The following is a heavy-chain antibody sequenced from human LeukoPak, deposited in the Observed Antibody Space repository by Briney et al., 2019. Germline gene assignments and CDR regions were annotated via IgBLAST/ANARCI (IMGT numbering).Heavy chain of an antibody. V-gene: IGHV1-18*01. Sequence: ASVKVSCKASGYTFTSYGISWVRQAPGQGLEWMGWISAYNGNTNYAQKLQGRVTMTTDTSTSTDYMELRSLKSEDTAVYYCARDNSVGDIARWFDPWGQGTLVTVSS. D-gene: IGHD3-10*01. J-gene: IGHJ5*02. CDR3: ARDNSVGDIARWFDP. CDR2: ISAYNGNT. CDR1: GYTFTSYG.